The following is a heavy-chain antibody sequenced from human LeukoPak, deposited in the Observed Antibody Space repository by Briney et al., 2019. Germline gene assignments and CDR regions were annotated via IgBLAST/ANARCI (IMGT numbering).Heavy chain of an antibody. CDR3: ASISSGWYFDY. Sequence: PSETLSLTCTVSGGSVSSGSYYWSWIRQPPGKGLEWIGYIYYTGSTDYNPSLKSRVTISLDTPKNQFSLKLSSVTAADTAVYYCASISSGWYFDYWGQGTLVTVSS. J-gene: IGHJ4*02. D-gene: IGHD6-19*01. V-gene: IGHV4-61*01. CDR2: IYYTGST. CDR1: GGSVSSGSYY.